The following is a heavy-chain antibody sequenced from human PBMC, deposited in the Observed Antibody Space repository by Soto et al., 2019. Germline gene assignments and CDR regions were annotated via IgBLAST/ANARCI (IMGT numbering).Heavy chain of an antibody. CDR1: GYTFTSYD. V-gene: IGHV1-8*01. D-gene: IGHD3-9*01. CDR3: ARGRHYDILTGYNDFDY. J-gene: IGHJ4*02. Sequence: QVQLVQSGAEVKKPGASVKVSCKASGYTFTSYDINWVRQATGQGLEWMGWMNPNSGNTGYAQKFQGRVTMTRNTSISTAYMELSSLRSEDTAVYYCARGRHYDILTGYNDFDYWGQGTLVTVSS. CDR2: MNPNSGNT.